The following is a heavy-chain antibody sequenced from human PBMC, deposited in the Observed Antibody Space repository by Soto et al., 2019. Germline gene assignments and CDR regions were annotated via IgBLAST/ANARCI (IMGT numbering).Heavy chain of an antibody. D-gene: IGHD6-6*01. Sequence: QVQLVQPGAEVKKPGASVKLSCKASGYTLTSFYIHWVRQAPGQGLEWMGIINPNGGSTKYAHNFQGRVTMTRDTSTSTVYMDLSSLRSEDTAVYYCARGLASGDYWGQGTLVTVSS. CDR2: INPNGGST. CDR1: GYTLTSFY. CDR3: ARGLASGDY. V-gene: IGHV1-46*03. J-gene: IGHJ4*02.